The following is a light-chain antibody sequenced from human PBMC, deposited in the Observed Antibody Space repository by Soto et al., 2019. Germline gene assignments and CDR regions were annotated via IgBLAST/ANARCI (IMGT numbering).Light chain of an antibody. Sequence: EVMLSQSPGTLSLSPGERATLSCRASQSVSSSYLAWYQHKPGQAPRLLIYGASSRATGIPDRFSGSGSGTDFTLPISRLEPEDIAVYYCQQYCSPWTFAEGTKVAIK. CDR3: QQYCSPWT. V-gene: IGKV3-20*01. CDR1: QSVSSSY. CDR2: GAS. J-gene: IGKJ1*01.